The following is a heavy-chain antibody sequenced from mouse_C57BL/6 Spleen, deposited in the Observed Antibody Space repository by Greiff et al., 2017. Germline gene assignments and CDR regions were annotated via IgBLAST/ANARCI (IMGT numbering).Heavy chain of an antibody. D-gene: IGHD2-5*01. CDR2: IWRGGST. CDR3: AKKSYSNYGAMDY. J-gene: IGHJ4*01. CDR1: GFSLTSYG. V-gene: IGHV2-5*01. Sequence: QVQLKESGPGLVQPSQSLSITCTVSGFSLTSYGVHWVRQSPGKGLEWLGVIWRGGSTDYNAAFMSRLSITKDNSKSQVFFKMNSLQADDTAIYYCAKKSYSNYGAMDYWGQGTSVTVSS.